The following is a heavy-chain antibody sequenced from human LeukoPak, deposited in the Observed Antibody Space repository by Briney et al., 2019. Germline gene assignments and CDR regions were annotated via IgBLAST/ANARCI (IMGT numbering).Heavy chain of an antibody. Sequence: GFTLXXYXXXWVRQAXGKGXXCVSCINGDGGSTNYADSVKGRFTISRDNAKNTLYLEMNSLRAEDTAVYYCTRDPRNKGFDPWGQGTLVTVSS. CDR3: TRDPRNKGFDP. J-gene: IGHJ5*02. CDR2: INGDGGST. CDR1: GFTLXXYX. V-gene: IGHV3-74*01. D-gene: IGHD1/OR15-1a*01.